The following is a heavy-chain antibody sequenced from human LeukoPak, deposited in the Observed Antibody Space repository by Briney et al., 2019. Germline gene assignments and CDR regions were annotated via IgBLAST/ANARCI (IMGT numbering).Heavy chain of an antibody. CDR3: ARVSTERAYYFDY. V-gene: IGHV4-59*01. CDR1: GGSISSYY. Sequence: SETLSLTCTVSGGSISSYYWSWIRQPPGKGLEWIGYIHYSGSTNYNPYLKSRVTISVDTSKNQFSLKLSSVTAADTAVYYCARVSTERAYYFDYWGQGTLVTVSS. D-gene: IGHD1-1*01. CDR2: IHYSGST. J-gene: IGHJ4*02.